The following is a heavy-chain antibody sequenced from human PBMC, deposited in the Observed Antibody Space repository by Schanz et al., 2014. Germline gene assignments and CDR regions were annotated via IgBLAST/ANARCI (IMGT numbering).Heavy chain of an antibody. CDR2: INPSGGST. V-gene: IGHV1-46*01. D-gene: IGHD6-19*01. CDR1: GYTFSSYG. J-gene: IGHJ4*02. CDR3: AKDLISGWSGFDY. Sequence: QVQLVQSGAEVKKPGASVKVSCKASGYTFSSYGITWVRQAPGQGLEWMGMINPSGGSTTYAQKFQGRVTMTRDTSTSTVYMELSSLRSEDTAVYYCAKDLISGWSGFDYWGQGTLVTVSS.